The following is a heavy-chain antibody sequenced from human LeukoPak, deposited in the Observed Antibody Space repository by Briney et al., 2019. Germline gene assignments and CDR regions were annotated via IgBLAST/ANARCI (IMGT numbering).Heavy chain of an antibody. CDR2: IWYDGSNK. D-gene: IGHD5-24*01. J-gene: IGHJ3*02. Sequence: GGSLRLSCAASGFTFSSYGMHWVRQAPGKGLEWVAVIWYDGSNKYYADSVKGRFTISRDNSKNTLYLQMNSLRAEDTAVYYCARDSTGDGRDGYNPRCLDIWGQGTMVTVSS. CDR3: ARDSTGDGRDGYNPRCLDI. V-gene: IGHV3-33*01. CDR1: GFTFSSYG.